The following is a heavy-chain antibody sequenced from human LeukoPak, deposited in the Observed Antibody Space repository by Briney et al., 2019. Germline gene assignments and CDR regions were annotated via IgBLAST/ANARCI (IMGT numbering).Heavy chain of an antibody. CDR2: ISSSGSTI. V-gene: IGHV3-11*01. D-gene: IGHD5-12*01. CDR1: GFTFSDYY. Sequence: TGGSLRLSCAASGFTFSDYYMSWIRQAPGKGLEWVSYISSSGSTIYYADSVKGRFTISRDNAKNSLYLQMNSLRAEDTAVYYCARDLSGYDLTFDYWGQGTLVTVSS. J-gene: IGHJ4*02. CDR3: ARDLSGYDLTFDY.